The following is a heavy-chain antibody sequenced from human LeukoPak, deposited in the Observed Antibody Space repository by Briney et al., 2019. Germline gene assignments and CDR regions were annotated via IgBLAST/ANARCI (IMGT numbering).Heavy chain of an antibody. CDR3: ARARRDCSSTSCYTSFWFDP. Sequence: GGSLRLSCAASGFTFSSYWMSWVRQAPGKGLEWVANIKQDGSEKYYVDSVKGRFTISRDNAKNSLYLQMNSLRAEDTAVYYCARARRDCSSTSCYTSFWFDPWGQGTLVTASS. V-gene: IGHV3-7*01. J-gene: IGHJ5*02. CDR1: GFTFSSYW. D-gene: IGHD2-2*02. CDR2: IKQDGSEK.